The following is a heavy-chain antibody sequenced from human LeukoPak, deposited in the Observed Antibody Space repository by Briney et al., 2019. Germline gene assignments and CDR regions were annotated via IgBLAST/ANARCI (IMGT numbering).Heavy chain of an antibody. V-gene: IGHV3-30*01. CDR2: ISYDGSNK. CDR1: GFTFSSYA. Sequence: TGRSLRLSCAASGFTFSSYAMHWVRQAPGKGLDWVAVISYDGSNKYYADSVKGRFTISRDNSKNTLYLQMNSLRAEDTAVYYCARERYYYMDVWGKGTTVTVSS. J-gene: IGHJ6*03. CDR3: ARERYYYMDV.